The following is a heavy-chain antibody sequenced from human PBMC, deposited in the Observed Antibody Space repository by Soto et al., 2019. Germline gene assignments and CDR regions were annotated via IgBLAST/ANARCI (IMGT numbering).Heavy chain of an antibody. V-gene: IGHV4-30-4*01. Sequence: SETMPLTCPVSGGSISSGYYYWSWIRKPPGKGLEWIGYIYYSGSTYYNPSLKSRVTISVDTSKNQFSLKLSSVTAADTAVYYCARDRIQLWLPYYYYGMDVWGQGTTVTVSS. J-gene: IGHJ6*02. D-gene: IGHD5-18*01. CDR2: IYYSGST. CDR1: GGSISSGYYY. CDR3: ARDRIQLWLPYYYYGMDV.